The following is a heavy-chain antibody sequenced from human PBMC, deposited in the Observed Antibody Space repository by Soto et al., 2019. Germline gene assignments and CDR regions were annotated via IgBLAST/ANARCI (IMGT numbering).Heavy chain of an antibody. CDR1: DGSFIGYC. J-gene: IGHJ4*02. D-gene: IGHD2-21*02. CDR2: INHSGRT. CDR3: ARGYVRATADFDA. V-gene: IGHV4-34*01. Sequence: QVELQQWGPGLVKPSETLSLTCTIHDGSFIGYCWSWIRQSPEKGLEWMGEINHSGRTSYNLSLRSPVTISVDTSTNQFSLKLTSVTAADTAVYYCARGYVRATADFDAWGQESPVIVSS.